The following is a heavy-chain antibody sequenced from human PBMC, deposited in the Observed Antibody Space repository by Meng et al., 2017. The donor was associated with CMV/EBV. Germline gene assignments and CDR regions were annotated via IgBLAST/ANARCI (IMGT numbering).Heavy chain of an antibody. V-gene: IGHV4-4*07. CDR2: IYTSGST. CDR1: GGSLRSYY. CDR3: ARDLTNCSSTSCANWFDP. Sequence: LPDLVQGLVKPLTTRSLPCTVSGGSLRSYYWIWIRKPAGKGLEWIGRIYTSGSTNYNPSLKSRVTMSVDTSKNQFSLKLSSVTAADTAVYYCARDLTNCSSTSCANWFDPWGQGTLVTVSS. D-gene: IGHD2-2*01. J-gene: IGHJ5*02.